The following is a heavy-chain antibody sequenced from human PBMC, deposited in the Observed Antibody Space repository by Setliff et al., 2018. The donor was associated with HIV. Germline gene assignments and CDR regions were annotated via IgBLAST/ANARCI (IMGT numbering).Heavy chain of an antibody. Sequence: GGSLRLSCAASGFIFSSYAMYWVRQAPGKGLEWVAVMSYDGNNKYYADSVKGRFTISRDNSKNTLFLQMNSLRPEDTAVYYCFTVHYVTGIPYWGQGTLVTVSS. CDR2: MSYDGNNK. CDR1: GFIFSSYA. J-gene: IGHJ4*02. V-gene: IGHV3-30*01. CDR3: FTVHYVTGIPY. D-gene: IGHD1-20*01.